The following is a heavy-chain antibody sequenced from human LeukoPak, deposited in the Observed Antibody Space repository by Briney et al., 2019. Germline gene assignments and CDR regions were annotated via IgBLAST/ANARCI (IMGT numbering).Heavy chain of an antibody. Sequence: RPGGSLRLSCAASGFTFSSYSMNWVRQAPGKGLEWVSSISSSSSYIYYADSVKGRFTISRDNAKNSLYLQMNSLRAEDTAVYYCARVSPLRQSLWLRTHPFDYWGQGTLVTVSS. V-gene: IGHV3-21*01. CDR2: ISSSSSYI. CDR3: ARVSPLRQSLWLRTHPFDY. D-gene: IGHD5-12*01. J-gene: IGHJ4*02. CDR1: GFTFSSYS.